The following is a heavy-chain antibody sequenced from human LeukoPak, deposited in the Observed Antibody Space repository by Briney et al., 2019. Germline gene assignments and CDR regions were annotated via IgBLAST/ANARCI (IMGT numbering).Heavy chain of an antibody. D-gene: IGHD3-22*01. J-gene: IGHJ4*02. CDR2: IKQDGSEK. CDR1: GFTFRSYW. CDR3: VTSRYYYDSSGYYF. Sequence: GVSLRLSYAASGFTFRSYWMSWVRQAPGKGLEWVANIKQDGSEKYYVDSVKGRFTISRDNAKNSLYLQMNSLRAEDTAVYYCVTSRYYYDSSGYYFWGQGTLVTVSS. V-gene: IGHV3-7*01.